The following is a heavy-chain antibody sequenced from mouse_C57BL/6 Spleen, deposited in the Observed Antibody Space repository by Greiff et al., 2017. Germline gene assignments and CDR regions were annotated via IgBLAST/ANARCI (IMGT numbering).Heavy chain of an antibody. CDR1: GYAFSSSW. J-gene: IGHJ2*01. Sequence: QVQLQQSGPELVKPGASVTISCKASGYAFSSSWMNWVKQRPGKGLEWIGRIYPGDGDTNYNGKFKGKATLTADKSSSTAYMQLSSLTSEDSAVYFCASGDYASDYFDYWGQGTTLTVSS. CDR2: IYPGDGDT. V-gene: IGHV1-82*01. CDR3: ASGDYASDYFDY. D-gene: IGHD1-1*01.